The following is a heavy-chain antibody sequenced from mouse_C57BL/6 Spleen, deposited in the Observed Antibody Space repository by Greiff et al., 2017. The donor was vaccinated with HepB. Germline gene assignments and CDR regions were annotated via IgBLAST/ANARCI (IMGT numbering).Heavy chain of an antibody. CDR1: GYSFTDYH. D-gene: IGHD1-1*01. V-gene: IGHV1-39*01. CDR3: ARGATVVAPYFDY. Sequence: VQLKQSGPELVKPGASVKISCKASGYSFTDYHMNWVKQSNGKSLEWIGVINPNYGTTSYNQKFKGKATLTVDQSSSTAYMQLNSLTSEDSAVLYGARGATVVAPYFDYWGQGTTLTVAS. J-gene: IGHJ2*01. CDR2: INPNYGTT.